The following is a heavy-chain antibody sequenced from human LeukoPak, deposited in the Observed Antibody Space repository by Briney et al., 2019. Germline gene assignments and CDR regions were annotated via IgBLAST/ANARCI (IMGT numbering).Heavy chain of an antibody. D-gene: IGHD2-15*01. CDR1: GYTFTSYY. V-gene: IGHV1-46*01. Sequence: ASVKVSCKASGYTFTSYYMHWVRQAPGQGLEWMGIINPSGGSTIYAHKFQGRVTMTRDTSTSTVYMERSSLRSEDTAVYYRARAGRNGYGGSPRRAFDIWGQGTMVTVSS. CDR3: ARAGRNGYGGSPRRAFDI. J-gene: IGHJ3*02. CDR2: INPSGGST.